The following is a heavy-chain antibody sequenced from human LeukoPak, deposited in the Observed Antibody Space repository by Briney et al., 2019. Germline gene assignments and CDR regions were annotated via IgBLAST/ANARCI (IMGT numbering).Heavy chain of an antibody. CDR3: AKDDSSGYFNGIDY. CDR1: GFTVSSNY. J-gene: IGHJ4*02. Sequence: QPGGSLRLSCAASGFTVSSNYMSWVRQAPGKGLEWVSVIYSGGSTYYADSVKGRFTISRDNSKNSLYLQMNSLRTEDTALYYCAKDDSSGYFNGIDYWGQGTLVTVSS. V-gene: IGHV3-53*05. CDR2: IYSGGST. D-gene: IGHD3-22*01.